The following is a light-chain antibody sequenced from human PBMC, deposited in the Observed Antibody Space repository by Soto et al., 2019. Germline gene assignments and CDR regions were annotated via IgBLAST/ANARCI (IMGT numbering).Light chain of an antibody. Sequence: QSVLTQPPSVSAAPGQSVTISCSGSSSNVGNKYVSWYQQVPGTAPKLLIYEDYKRPSGIPDRFSGSKSGTSATLGITGLQTGDEADYYCETWDSSLSIAVFGGGTQLTV. V-gene: IGLV1-51*01. J-gene: IGLJ7*01. CDR2: EDY. CDR1: SSNVGNKY. CDR3: ETWDSSLSIAV.